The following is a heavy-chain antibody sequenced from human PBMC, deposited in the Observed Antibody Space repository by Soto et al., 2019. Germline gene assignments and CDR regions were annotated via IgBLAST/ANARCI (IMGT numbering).Heavy chain of an antibody. V-gene: IGHV1-3*01. J-gene: IGHJ3*02. D-gene: IGHD2-2*01. CDR1: GYTFTSYG. Sequence: ASVKVSCKASGYTFTSYGMHWVRQAPGQRLEWMGWINAGNGNTKYSQKFQGRVTITRDTSASTAYMELSSLRSEDTAVYYCATGIYCRSNRRYRYSDAFDIWGQGTMVTVSS. CDR3: ATGIYCRSNRRYRYSDAFDI. CDR2: INAGNGNT.